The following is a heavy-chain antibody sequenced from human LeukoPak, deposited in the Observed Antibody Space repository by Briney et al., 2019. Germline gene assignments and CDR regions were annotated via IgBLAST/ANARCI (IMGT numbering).Heavy chain of an antibody. CDR3: ARGLCIAAAGTYNWFDS. J-gene: IGHJ5*01. Sequence: SSETLSLTCAVYGGSFRGYYWSWIRQPQGKGLKWFGEMNHSGRTNYHPSLKSGVPISVETSKNQFFLKLSAVTAADRAVYSCARGLCIAAAGTYNWFDSWGQGTLVTVSS. CDR1: GGSFRGYY. D-gene: IGHD6-13*01. V-gene: IGHV4-34*01. CDR2: MNHSGRT.